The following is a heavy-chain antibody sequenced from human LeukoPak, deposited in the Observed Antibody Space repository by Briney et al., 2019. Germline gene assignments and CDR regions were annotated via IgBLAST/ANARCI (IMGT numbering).Heavy chain of an antibody. CDR3: AAFYDSSGYYGVY. V-gene: IGHV1-2*02. J-gene: IGHJ4*02. CDR2: INPNSGGT. Sequence: ASVTVSFKASGYTFTVYYMHWVRQAPGQGLEWMGWINPNSGGTNYAQKFQGRVTMTRDTSISTAYMELSRLRSDDTAVYYCAAFYDSSGYYGVYWGQGTLVTVSS. CDR1: GYTFTVYY. D-gene: IGHD3-22*01.